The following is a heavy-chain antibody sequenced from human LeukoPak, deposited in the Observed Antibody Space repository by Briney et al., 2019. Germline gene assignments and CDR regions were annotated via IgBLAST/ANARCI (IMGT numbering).Heavy chain of an antibody. CDR1: GFTVSSYW. CDR3: ARVRTSCFFDY. CDR2: IKQDGSEK. Sequence: GGSLRLSCAASGFTVSSYWMSWVRQAPGKGLEWVANIKQDGSEKYYVDSVKGRFTISRDNAKNSLYLQMNSLRAEDTAVYYCARVRTSCFFDYWGQGTLVTVSS. V-gene: IGHV3-7*03. J-gene: IGHJ4*02. D-gene: IGHD2-2*01.